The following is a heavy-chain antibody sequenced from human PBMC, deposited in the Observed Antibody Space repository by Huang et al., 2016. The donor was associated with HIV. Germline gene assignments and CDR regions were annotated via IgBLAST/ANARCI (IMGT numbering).Heavy chain of an antibody. J-gene: IGHJ4*02. V-gene: IGHV4-34*01. CDR3: ARGDYDFWSGYSGYFDY. CDR1: GGSFSGYY. D-gene: IGHD3-3*01. Sequence: QVQLQQWGAGLLKPSETLSLTCAVYGGSFSGYYWSWIRQPPGKGLEWIGEINHSGSTNYNPSRKSRVTISVDTSKNQFSLKLSSVTAADTAVYYCARGDYDFWSGYSGYFDYWGQGTLVTVSS. CDR2: INHSGST.